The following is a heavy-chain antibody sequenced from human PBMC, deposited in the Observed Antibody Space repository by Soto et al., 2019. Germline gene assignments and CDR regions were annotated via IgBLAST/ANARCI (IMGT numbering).Heavy chain of an antibody. CDR3: ATGGDSSGFQSYSYYGMDV. V-gene: IGHV3-21*01. CDR1: GFSFSPYI. Sequence: EVQLVESGGGLVQPGGSLRLSCSASGFSFSPYILNWVRQAPGKRLEWVSSITSSSTYIYYADSVRGRFTISRDNAKNSLSLQMNSLRAEDSAVYYCATGGDSSGFQSYSYYGMDVWGQGTTVTVSS. CDR2: ITSSSTYI. D-gene: IGHD3-22*01. J-gene: IGHJ6*02.